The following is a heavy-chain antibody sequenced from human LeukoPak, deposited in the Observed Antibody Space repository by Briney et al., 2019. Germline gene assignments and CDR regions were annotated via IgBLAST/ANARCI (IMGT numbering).Heavy chain of an antibody. CDR3: ARRLTQYDCFDP. D-gene: IGHD2-2*01. J-gene: IGHJ5*02. Sequence: SQTLSLTCAISGDSVSNNSVTWNWIRQSPSRGLEWLGRTYYRSTWYNDYAVSVRGRITVNPDTSKNQFSLHLNSVTPEDTAVYYCARRLTQYDCFDPWGQGILVTVSS. CDR1: GDSVSNNSVT. V-gene: IGHV6-1*01. CDR2: TYYRSTWYN.